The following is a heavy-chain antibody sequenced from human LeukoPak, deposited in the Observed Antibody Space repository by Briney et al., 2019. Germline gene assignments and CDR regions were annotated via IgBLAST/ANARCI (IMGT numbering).Heavy chain of an antibody. J-gene: IGHJ1*01. CDR2: ISSSSSTI. Sequence: GGSLRLSCAASGFTFSSYSMNWVRQAPGKGLEWVSYISSSSSTIYYADSVKGRFTISRDNAKNTLYLQMNSLRAEDTAVYYCARVRYSSSYEYFQHWGQGTLVTVSS. V-gene: IGHV3-48*04. D-gene: IGHD6-13*01. CDR1: GFTFSSYS. CDR3: ARVRYSSSYEYFQH.